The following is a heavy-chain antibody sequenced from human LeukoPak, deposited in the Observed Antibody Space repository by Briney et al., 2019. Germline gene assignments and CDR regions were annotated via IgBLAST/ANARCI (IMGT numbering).Heavy chain of an antibody. CDR1: GFGFSNYW. D-gene: IGHD4-11*01. CDR3: ARDRGYSNFDY. J-gene: IGHJ4*02. V-gene: IGHV3-7*01. Sequence: GGSLRLSCSASGFGFSNYWMSWVRQAPGKGLEWVANMNEDGSEKNYVDSVKGRFTFSRDNAQDSLYLQMNSLRAEDTAVYYCARDRGYSNFDYWGQGTLLTVSS. CDR2: MNEDGSEK.